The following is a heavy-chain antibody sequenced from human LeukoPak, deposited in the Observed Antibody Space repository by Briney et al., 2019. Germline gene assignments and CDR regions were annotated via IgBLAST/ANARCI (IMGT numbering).Heavy chain of an antibody. D-gene: IGHD3-3*01. CDR3: GKGGGDSITIFGVVPSPYYMDV. V-gene: IGHV3-30*02. CDR1: GFTFSSYG. Sequence: GGSLRLSCAASGFTFSSYGMHWVRQAPGKGLEWVAFIRYDGSNKYYADSVKGRFTISRDNSKNTLYLQTNSLRAEDTAVYYCGKGGGDSITIFGVVPSPYYMDVWGKGTTVTVSS. J-gene: IGHJ6*03. CDR2: IRYDGSNK.